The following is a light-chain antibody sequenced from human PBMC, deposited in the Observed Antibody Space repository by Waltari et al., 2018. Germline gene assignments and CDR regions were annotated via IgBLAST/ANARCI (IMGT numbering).Light chain of an antibody. CDR2: KVS. J-gene: IGKJ3*01. CDR3: QQHYSSPFT. Sequence: DIAMTQSPLSLPVTLGQPASISCRSSQSLVHSDGNTYLNWFHQRPGQSPRRLIYKVSNRDSGVPDRFSGSGSGTDFTLKISRVEAEDVAVYYCQQHYSSPFTFGPGTKVDIK. CDR1: QSLVHSDGNTY. V-gene: IGKV2-30*02.